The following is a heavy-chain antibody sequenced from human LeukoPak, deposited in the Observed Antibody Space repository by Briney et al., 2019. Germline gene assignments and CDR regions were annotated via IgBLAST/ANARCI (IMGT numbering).Heavy chain of an antibody. CDR1: GYTFTSYG. V-gene: IGHV1-18*01. Sequence: ASVKVSCKASGYTFTSYGISWVRQAPGQGLEWMGWISAYNGNTNYAQKLQGRVTMTTDTSTSTAYMEPRSLRSDDTAVYYCARDSAIVVVPAAMDVWGQGTTVTVSS. J-gene: IGHJ6*02. CDR2: ISAYNGNT. D-gene: IGHD2-2*01. CDR3: ARDSAIVVVPAAMDV.